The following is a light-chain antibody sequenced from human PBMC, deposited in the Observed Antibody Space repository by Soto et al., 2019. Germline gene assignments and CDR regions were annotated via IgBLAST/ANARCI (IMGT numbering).Light chain of an antibody. CDR2: EVS. CDR3: GSYAGNNKYV. J-gene: IGLJ1*01. V-gene: IGLV2-8*01. Sequence: QSALTQPPSASGSPGQSVTISCTGTSSDVGGYNYVSWYQQHPGKAPKLIIYEVSQRPSGVSDRFSGSKSGNTASLTVSGLQAEDEAEYYRGSYAGNNKYVFGTGTKLTVL. CDR1: SSDVGGYNY.